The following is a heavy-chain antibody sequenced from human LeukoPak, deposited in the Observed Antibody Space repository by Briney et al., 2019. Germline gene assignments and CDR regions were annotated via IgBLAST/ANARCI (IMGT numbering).Heavy chain of an antibody. CDR2: IYYSGST. CDR1: GGSISSGGYY. J-gene: IGHJ6*02. CDR3: ARDVGATSYYYYGMDV. D-gene: IGHD1-26*01. V-gene: IGHV4-31*03. Sequence: PSETLSLTCTVSGGSISSGGYYWSWIRQHPGKGLEWIGYIYYSGSTYYNPSLKSRVTISVDTSKNQFSLKLSSVTAADTAVYYCARDVGATSYYYYGMDVWGQGTTVTVSS.